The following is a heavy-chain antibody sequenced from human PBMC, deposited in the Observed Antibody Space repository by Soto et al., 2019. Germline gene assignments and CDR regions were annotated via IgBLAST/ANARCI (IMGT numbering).Heavy chain of an antibody. Sequence: EVQLLESGGGLVQPGVSLRLSCAASGFTFSSYAMSWVRQAPGKGLECVSAISGSGGSTYYADSVKGRFTISRDNSKNTLYLQMNSLRAEDTAVYYCAKSLKYYYYYYMDVWCKGTTVTVSS. J-gene: IGHJ6*03. V-gene: IGHV3-23*01. CDR3: AKSLKYYYYYYMDV. CDR1: GFTFSSYA. CDR2: ISGSGGST.